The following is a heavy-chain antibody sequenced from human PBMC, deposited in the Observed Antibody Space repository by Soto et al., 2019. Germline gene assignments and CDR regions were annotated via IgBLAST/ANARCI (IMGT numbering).Heavy chain of an antibody. D-gene: IGHD5-18*01. V-gene: IGHV3-64D*08. CDR3: VKGDTAMVTSYYYAMDV. CDR2: ISSNGGST. CDR1: GFTFSSYA. Sequence: PGGSLRLSCSASGFTFSSYAMHWVRQAPGKGLEYVSAISSNGGSTYYADSVKGRFTISRDNSKNTLYLQMSSLRAEDTAVYYCVKGDTAMVTSYYYAMDVWGQGTTVTVSS. J-gene: IGHJ6*02.